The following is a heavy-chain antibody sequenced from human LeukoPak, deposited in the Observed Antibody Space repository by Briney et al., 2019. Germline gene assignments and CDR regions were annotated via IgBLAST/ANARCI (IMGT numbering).Heavy chain of an antibody. CDR1: GFTVSSNY. J-gene: IGHJ4*02. Sequence: HPGGSLRLSCAASGFTVSSNYMSWVRQAPGKGLEWLANIGGDGRRKFYEDSVEGRFTISRDNAESSLYLQMNNLRVEDTAVYYCTRDAGWRLLDYWGRGTQVTVSS. D-gene: IGHD6-25*01. CDR3: TRDAGWRLLDY. CDR2: IGGDGRRK. V-gene: IGHV3-7*01.